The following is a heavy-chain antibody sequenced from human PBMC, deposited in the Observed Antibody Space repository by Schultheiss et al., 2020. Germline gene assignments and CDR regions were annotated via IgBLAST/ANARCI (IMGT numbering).Heavy chain of an antibody. Sequence: WGSLRLSCAASGFTFSSYGMHWVRQAPGKGLEWVAVISYDGSNKYYADSVKGRFTISRDNSKNTLYLQMNSLRAEDTAVYYCAKDIPGGAAALDYWGQGTLVTVSS. V-gene: IGHV3-30*18. CDR1: GFTFSSYG. CDR2: ISYDGSNK. J-gene: IGHJ4*02. D-gene: IGHD6-13*01. CDR3: AKDIPGGAAALDY.